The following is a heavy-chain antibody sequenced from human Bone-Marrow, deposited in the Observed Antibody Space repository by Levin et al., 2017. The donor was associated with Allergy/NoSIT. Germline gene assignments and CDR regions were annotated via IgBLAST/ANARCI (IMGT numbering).Heavy chain of an antibody. J-gene: IGHJ5*01. D-gene: IGHD3-22*01. CDR1: GFIFSNYA. CDR3: AEYDISAYHSPFDY. V-gene: IGHV3-23*01. CDR2: ISGSGGNT. Sequence: GGSLRLSCAASGFIFSNYAMNWVRQAPGKGLEWVSQISGSGGNTHYADSVKGRFTFSRDNSKNTLYLQMNSLRAEDTAVYYCAEYDISAYHSPFDYWGHGALVTVSS.